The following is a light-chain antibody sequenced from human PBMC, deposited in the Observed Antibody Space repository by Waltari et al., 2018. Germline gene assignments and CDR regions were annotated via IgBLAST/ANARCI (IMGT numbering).Light chain of an antibody. CDR1: SSNIGNYY. V-gene: IGLV1-51*01. CDR3: ATWDNTLRDVV. Sequence: QSVLTQPPSVSAAPGQKVTISCSGSSSNIGNYYVSWYHHLPGAAPKLLIYDNNKRPSGIPDLFSASKSGTSATLDITGLQIGDEADYYCATWDNTLRDVVFGGGTKLTVL. CDR2: DNN. J-gene: IGLJ2*01.